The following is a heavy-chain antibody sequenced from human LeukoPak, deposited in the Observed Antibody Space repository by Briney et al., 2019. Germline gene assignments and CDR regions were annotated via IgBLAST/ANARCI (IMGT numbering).Heavy chain of an antibody. CDR2: INAGIGNR. Sequence: ASVKVSCKASGYTFTSFAVHWVRQAPGQRLEWMGWINAGIGNRKYSQKFQDRVTITRETSATTAYMELSSLTPEDTAVYYCARVSDDSGWNFDYWGQGTLVTVSS. CDR1: GYTFTSFA. D-gene: IGHD6-19*01. J-gene: IGHJ4*02. CDR3: ARVSDDSGWNFDY. V-gene: IGHV1-3*01.